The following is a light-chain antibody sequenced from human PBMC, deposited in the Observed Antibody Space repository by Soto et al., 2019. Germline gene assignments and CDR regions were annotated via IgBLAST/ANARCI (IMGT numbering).Light chain of an antibody. CDR3: QQYENLPT. CDR1: QNINNY. CDR2: DAS. J-gene: IGKJ5*01. V-gene: IGKV1-33*01. Sequence: IPMTHSPSFLSASVIYRVTITCQASQNINNYLNWYQQKPGRAPKLLIYDASNLEAGVPSRFRGSGSGTDFTFTISRLQPEDIATYYCQQYENLPTFGQGTRLEI.